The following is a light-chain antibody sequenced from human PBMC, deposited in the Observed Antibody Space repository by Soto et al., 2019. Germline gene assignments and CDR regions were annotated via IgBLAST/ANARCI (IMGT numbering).Light chain of an antibody. CDR2: DVN. V-gene: IGLV2-14*03. CDR3: TSYTTSRSYV. CDR1: SSDIGAYDY. Sequence: QSALTQPASVSGSPGQSIAISCTGTSSDIGAYDYVSWYQQHPGKAPTLIIYDVNSRPSGVSNRFSGSKSGNAASLTISGLQAEDEADYFCTSYTTSRSYVFGTGTKLTVL. J-gene: IGLJ1*01.